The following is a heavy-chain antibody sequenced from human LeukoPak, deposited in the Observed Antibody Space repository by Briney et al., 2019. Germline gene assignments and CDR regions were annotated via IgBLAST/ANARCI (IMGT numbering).Heavy chain of an antibody. CDR3: ARAGYYYYYYMDV. J-gene: IGHJ6*03. Sequence: QPGGSLRLSCAASGFTFSSYWMHWVRPAPGKGLVWVSRINSDGSSTSYADSVKGRFTISRDNAKNTLYLQMNSLRAEDTAVYYCARAGYYYYYYMDVWGKGTTVTVSS. CDR1: GFTFSSYW. CDR2: INSDGSST. V-gene: IGHV3-74*01.